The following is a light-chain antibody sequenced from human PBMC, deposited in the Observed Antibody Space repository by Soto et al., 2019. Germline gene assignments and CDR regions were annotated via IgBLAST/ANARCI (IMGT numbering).Light chain of an antibody. J-gene: IGKJ1*01. V-gene: IGKV3-20*01. Sequence: ETVLTQSPGTLSLSPGERVTLSCRASQSVSYLAWYQQKPGQAPRLLIYVASSRATGIPDRFSGSGAGTDFTLTISRLEPADFAVYYCQQYDSSPPSWTFGQGTTVDVK. CDR3: QQYDSSPPSWT. CDR2: VAS. CDR1: QSVSY.